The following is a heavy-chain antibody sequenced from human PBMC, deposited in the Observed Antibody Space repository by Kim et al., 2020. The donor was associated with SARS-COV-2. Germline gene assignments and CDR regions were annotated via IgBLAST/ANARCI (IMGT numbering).Heavy chain of an antibody. D-gene: IGHD3-10*01. Sequence: THYAASVKGRFTISRDNAKNTLYLTMNSLRAEDTAVYYCARLGSGSYQHWGQGTLVTVSS. V-gene: IGHV3-74*01. CDR2: T. CDR3: ARLGSGSYQH. J-gene: IGHJ4*02.